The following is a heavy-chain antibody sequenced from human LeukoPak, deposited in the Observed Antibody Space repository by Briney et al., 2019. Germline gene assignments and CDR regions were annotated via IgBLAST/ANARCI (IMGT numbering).Heavy chain of an antibody. CDR1: GYTFTSYG. CDR2: ISAYNGNT. Sequence: GASVKVSCTASGYTFTSYGISWVRPAPGQGLEWMGWISAYNGNTNYAQKLQGRVTMTTDTSTSTAYMELRSLRSDDTAVYYCARASPYYYYGMDVWGQGTTVTVSS. CDR3: ARASPYYYYGMDV. J-gene: IGHJ6*02. V-gene: IGHV1-18*01.